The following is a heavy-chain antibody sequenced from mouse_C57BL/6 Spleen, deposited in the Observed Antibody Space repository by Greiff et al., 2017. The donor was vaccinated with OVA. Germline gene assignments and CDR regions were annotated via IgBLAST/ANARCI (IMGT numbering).Heavy chain of an antibody. CDR3: ARYYYGSSSRFDV. CDR2: IDPSDSYT. V-gene: IGHV1-50*01. CDR1: GYTFTSYW. D-gene: IGHD1-1*01. Sequence: VKLQQSGAELVKPGASVKLSCKASGYTFTSYWMQWVKQRPGQGLEWIGEIDPSDSYTNYNQKFKGKATLTVDTSSSTAYMQLSSLTSEDSAVYYCARYYYGSSSRFDVWGTGTTVTVSS. J-gene: IGHJ1*03.